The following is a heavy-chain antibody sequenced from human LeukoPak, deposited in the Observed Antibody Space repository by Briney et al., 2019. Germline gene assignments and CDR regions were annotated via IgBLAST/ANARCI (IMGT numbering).Heavy chain of an antibody. D-gene: IGHD6-13*01. CDR2: MNPNSGNA. CDR3: ARGGRGSNWHNYYYYMDV. V-gene: IGHV1-8*03. J-gene: IGHJ6*03. Sequence: ASVKVSCKASGYTFTGYDINWVRQATGQGLEWMGWMNPNSGNAGYAQKFQGRVTITRNSSISTAYMELSSLKSEDTAVYYCARGGRGSNWHNYYYYMDVWGKGTTVTVSS. CDR1: GYTFTGYD.